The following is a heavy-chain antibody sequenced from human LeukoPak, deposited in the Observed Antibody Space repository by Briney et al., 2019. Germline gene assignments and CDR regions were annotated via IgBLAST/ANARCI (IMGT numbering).Heavy chain of an antibody. CDR1: GFTFSSYS. Sequence: GGSLRLSCAASGFTFSSYSMNWVRQAPGKGLEWVSYISRSTSTIYYADSVKGRFIISRDNAKSLLYLQMNSLRDEDTAVYFCARERDYHDSSGYYWGQGTLVTVSS. CDR2: ISRSTSTI. J-gene: IGHJ4*02. CDR3: ARERDYHDSSGYY. D-gene: IGHD3-22*01. V-gene: IGHV3-48*02.